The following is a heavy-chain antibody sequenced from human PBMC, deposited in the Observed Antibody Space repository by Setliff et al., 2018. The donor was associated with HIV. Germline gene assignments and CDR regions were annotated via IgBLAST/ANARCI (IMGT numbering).Heavy chain of an antibody. CDR2: INAGDGNT. Sequence: ASVKVSCKASGYIFSNFAMHWVRQVPGPRLEWMGWINAGDGNTKYSQNIQGRVTITRDTSATTVYMELSRLRSEGTAVYYCARDGAYVWGTYRYQGFDHWGQGTLVTVSS. CDR1: GYIFSNFA. CDR3: ARDGAYVWGTYRYQGFDH. D-gene: IGHD3-16*02. V-gene: IGHV1-3*01. J-gene: IGHJ4*02.